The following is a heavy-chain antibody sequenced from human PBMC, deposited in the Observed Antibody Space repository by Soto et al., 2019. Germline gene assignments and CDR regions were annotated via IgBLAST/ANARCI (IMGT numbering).Heavy chain of an antibody. J-gene: IGHJ3*02. Sequence: EVQLVESGGGLVQPGGPLRLSCAASGFTFSSYGMNWVRQAPGKGLEWVSYISSTGVTIYYADSVKGRFTLSRDNAKNSLYLQMNSLRDEDTAVYYCARQCAGDCNSHVIDMWGQGTMVTVSS. V-gene: IGHV3-48*02. CDR3: ARQCAGDCNSHVIDM. CDR2: ISSTGVTI. D-gene: IGHD2-21*02. CDR1: GFTFSSYG.